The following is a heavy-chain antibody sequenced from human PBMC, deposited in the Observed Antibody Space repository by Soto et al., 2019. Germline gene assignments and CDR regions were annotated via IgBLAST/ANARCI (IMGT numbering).Heavy chain of an antibody. D-gene: IGHD6-13*01. CDR2: IYYSGST. J-gene: IGHJ4*02. CDR3: ARTGIAAAGSVGLFDY. V-gene: IGHV4-59*01. CDR1: GGSISGYY. Sequence: SETLSLTCTVSGGSISGYYWSWIRQPPGKGLEWIGYIYYSGSTNYNPSLKSRVTISVDTSKNQFSLKLSSVTAADTAVYYCARTGIAAAGSVGLFDYWGQGTLVTVSS.